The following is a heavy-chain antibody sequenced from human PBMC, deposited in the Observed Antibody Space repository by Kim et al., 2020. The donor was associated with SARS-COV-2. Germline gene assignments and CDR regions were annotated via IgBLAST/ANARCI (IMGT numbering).Heavy chain of an antibody. CDR2: IYYSGST. CDR3: AREGSYGAGLIRGIFDY. CDR1: GGSISSYY. J-gene: IGHJ4*02. Sequence: SETLSLTCTVSGGSISSYYWSWIRQPPGKGLEWIGYIYYSGSTNYNPSLKSRVTISVDTSKNQFSLKLSSVTAADTAVYYCAREGSYGAGLIRGIFDYWGQGTLVTVSS. D-gene: IGHD3-10*01. V-gene: IGHV4-59*13.